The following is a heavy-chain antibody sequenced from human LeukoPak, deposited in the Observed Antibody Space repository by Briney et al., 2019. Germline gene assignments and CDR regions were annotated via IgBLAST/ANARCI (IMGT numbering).Heavy chain of an antibody. V-gene: IGHV4-31*03. CDR1: GGSISSGGYY. CDR3: ARGRVVAATLNFDY. J-gene: IGHJ4*02. Sequence: SETLSLTCTVSGGSISSGGYYWSWIRQHPGKGLEWIGYIHYSGSTYYNPSLKSRVTISVDTSKNQFSLKLSSVTAADTAVYYCARGRVVAATLNFDYWGQGTLVTVSS. CDR2: IHYSGST. D-gene: IGHD2-15*01.